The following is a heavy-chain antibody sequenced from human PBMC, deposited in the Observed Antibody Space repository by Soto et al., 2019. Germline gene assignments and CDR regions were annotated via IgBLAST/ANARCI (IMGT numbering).Heavy chain of an antibody. Sequence: QLQLQESGPGLVKPSETLSLTCTVSGGSISSSSYYWGWIRQPPGKGLEWIGSIYYSGSTYYNPSLKSRVTISVDTSKNEFSLKRSSVTAADTAVYYCARTGWDTAMVTSFDYWGQGTLVTVSS. D-gene: IGHD5-18*01. CDR1: GGSISSSSYY. CDR3: ARTGWDTAMVTSFDY. J-gene: IGHJ4*02. V-gene: IGHV4-39*01. CDR2: IYYSGST.